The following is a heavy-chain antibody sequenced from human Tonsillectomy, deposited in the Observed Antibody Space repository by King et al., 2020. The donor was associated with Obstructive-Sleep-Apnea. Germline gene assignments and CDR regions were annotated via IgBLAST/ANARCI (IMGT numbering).Heavy chain of an antibody. J-gene: IGHJ4*02. D-gene: IGHD6-25*01. Sequence: VQLVESGGGVVQPGGSLRLSCAASGFTFSNFATHWVRQAPGKGLEWVAVISHDGNSKYYADSVRGRFTISRDSSKNTLFLQMNSLRAEDTAVYYCAKDYGYSGAQYYFDYWGQGTLVTVSS. CDR2: ISHDGNSK. CDR1: GFTFSNFA. CDR3: AKDYGYSGAQYYFDY. V-gene: IGHV3-30*18.